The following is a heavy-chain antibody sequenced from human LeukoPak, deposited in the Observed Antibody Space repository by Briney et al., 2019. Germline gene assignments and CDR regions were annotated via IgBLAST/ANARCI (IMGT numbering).Heavy chain of an antibody. CDR3: AKTSEAVAALYFDY. D-gene: IGHD6-19*01. CDR1: GFTFSSYA. CDR2: ISVSGGST. J-gene: IGHJ4*02. V-gene: IGHV3-23*01. Sequence: GGSLRLSCTASGFTFSSYAMSWFRQAPGKGLEWVSAISVSGGSTFYADSVKGRFTISRDNSKNTLYLQMNSLRAEDTAVYYCAKTSEAVAALYFDYWGQGTLVTVSS.